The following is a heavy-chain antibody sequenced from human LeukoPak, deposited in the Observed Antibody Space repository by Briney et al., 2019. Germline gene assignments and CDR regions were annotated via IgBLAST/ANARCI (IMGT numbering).Heavy chain of an antibody. D-gene: IGHD5-12*01. CDR2: IRNKAKSHTT. V-gene: IGHV3-72*01. J-gene: IGHJ4*02. CDR1: GFTFSSYA. CDR3: ARDLAYSGRYYFDY. Sequence: GGSLRLSCAASGFTFSSYAMSWVRQAPGKGLEWVGRIRNKAKSHTTQYAASVKGRFTISRDDSKNSLYLQMNSLKTEDTAVYYCARDLAYSGRYYFDYWGQGTLVTVSP.